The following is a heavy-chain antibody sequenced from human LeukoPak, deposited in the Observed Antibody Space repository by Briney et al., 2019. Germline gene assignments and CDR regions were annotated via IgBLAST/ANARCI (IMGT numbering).Heavy chain of an antibody. J-gene: IGHJ4*02. V-gene: IGHV3-66*01. CDR3: ARWRYYYDSSGYYVDY. CDR2: IYSGGST. D-gene: IGHD3-22*01. CDR1: GFTFDDYG. Sequence: PGGSLRLSCAASGFTFDDYGMSWVRQAPGKGLEWVSAIYSGGSTYYADSVKGRFTISRDNSKNTLYLQMNSLRAEDTAVYYCARWRYYYDSSGYYVDYWGQGTLVTVSS.